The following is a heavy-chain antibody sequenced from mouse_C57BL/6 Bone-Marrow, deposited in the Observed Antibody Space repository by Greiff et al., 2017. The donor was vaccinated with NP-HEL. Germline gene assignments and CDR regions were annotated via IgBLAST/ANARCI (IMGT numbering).Heavy chain of an antibody. V-gene: IGHV1-26*01. CDR2: INPNNGGT. CDR3: ASPNWGFDY. Sequence: EVQLQQSGPELVKPGASVKISCKASGYTFTDYYMNWVKQSHGKSLEWIGDINPNNGGTSYNQKFKGKATLTVDKSSSTAYMELRSLTSEDSAVYYCASPNWGFDYWGQGTTLTVSS. CDR1: GYTFTDYY. D-gene: IGHD4-1*02. J-gene: IGHJ2*01.